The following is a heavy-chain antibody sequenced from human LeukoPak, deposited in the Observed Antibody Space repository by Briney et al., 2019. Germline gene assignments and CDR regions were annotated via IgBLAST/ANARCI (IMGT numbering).Heavy chain of an antibody. V-gene: IGHV3-11*04. CDR1: GFTFSDYY. CDR3: ARDLGYCSSTSCYALGY. CDR2: IRSSGSTI. D-gene: IGHD2-2*03. J-gene: IGHJ4*02. Sequence: GGSLRLSCAASGFTFSDYYMSWIRQAPGKGLEWVSYIRSSGSTIYYADSVKGRFTISRDNTKNSLYLQMNSLRAEDTAVYYCARDLGYCSSTSCYALGYWGQGTLVTVSS.